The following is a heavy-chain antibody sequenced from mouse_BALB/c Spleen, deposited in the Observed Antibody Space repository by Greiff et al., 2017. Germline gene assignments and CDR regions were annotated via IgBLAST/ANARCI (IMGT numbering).Heavy chain of an antibody. Sequence: VQLKESGAELVRPGALVKLSCKASGFNIKDYYMHWVKQRPEQGLEWIGWIDPENGNTIYDPKFQGKASITADTSSNTAYLQLSSLTSEDTAVYYCASMITTGAYWGQGTLVTVSA. CDR1: GFNIKDYY. D-gene: IGHD2-4*01. CDR3: ASMITTGAY. CDR2: IDPENGNT. J-gene: IGHJ3*01. V-gene: IGHV14-1*02.